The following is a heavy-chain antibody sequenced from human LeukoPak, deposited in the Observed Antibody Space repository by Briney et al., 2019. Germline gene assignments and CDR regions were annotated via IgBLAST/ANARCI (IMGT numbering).Heavy chain of an antibody. Sequence: GGSLRLSCAASGFTFSSYWMSWVRQAPGKGLEWVANIKQDGSEKYYVDSVKGRFTISRDNAKNSLYLQMNSLRAEDTAVYYCARGGGTYDFWSGYWDYNWFDPWGQGTLVTVSS. CDR2: IKQDGSEK. J-gene: IGHJ5*02. CDR1: GFTFSSYW. CDR3: ARGGGTYDFWSGYWDYNWFDP. V-gene: IGHV3-7*01. D-gene: IGHD3-3*01.